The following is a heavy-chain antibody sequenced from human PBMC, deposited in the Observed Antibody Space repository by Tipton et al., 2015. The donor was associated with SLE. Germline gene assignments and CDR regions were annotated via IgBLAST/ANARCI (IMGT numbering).Heavy chain of an antibody. CDR3: SRSAGGSHYPFSFDL. CDR2: ISSTGIT. J-gene: IGHJ4*02. D-gene: IGHD1-26*01. CDR1: DDSISGSYY. V-gene: IGHV4-61*02. Sequence: TLSLTCTVSDDSISGSYYWSWIRQPAGKGLEWIGRISSTGITNYNPSLKSRVTISVDASKNQFSLRLTSVTAADSAVYYCSRSAGGSHYPFSFDLWGQGTQVTVSS.